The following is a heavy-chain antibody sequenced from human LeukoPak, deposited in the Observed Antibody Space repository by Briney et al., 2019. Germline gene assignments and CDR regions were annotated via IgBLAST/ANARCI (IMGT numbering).Heavy chain of an antibody. Sequence: GGSLRLCCAASGFTFTNYGMTWVRQAPGKGLECVSSISGSGTDTYYADSVRGRFTISRDNSKRTLYVQMVSLRAEDTAIYYCAGSSGWWAHDYWGQGTLVTVSS. CDR2: ISGSGTDT. CDR1: GFTFTNYG. D-gene: IGHD6-19*01. J-gene: IGHJ4*02. CDR3: AGSSGWWAHDY. V-gene: IGHV3-23*01.